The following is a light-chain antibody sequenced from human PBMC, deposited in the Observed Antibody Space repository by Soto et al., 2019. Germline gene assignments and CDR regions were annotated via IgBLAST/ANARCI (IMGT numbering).Light chain of an antibody. CDR2: GAS. Sequence: ESVLTQSPGTLSLSPGERATLSCRASQTVVSICLAWYQQKPGQSPRLLIYGASNRAAGIPDRFSGSGSGTDFTLTISRLEPEDFAVYYCQQSDGSPPWTFGQGTKVDIK. J-gene: IGKJ1*01. V-gene: IGKV3-20*01. CDR1: QTVVSIC. CDR3: QQSDGSPPWT.